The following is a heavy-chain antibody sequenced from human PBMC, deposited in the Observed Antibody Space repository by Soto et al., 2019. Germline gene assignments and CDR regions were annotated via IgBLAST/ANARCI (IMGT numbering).Heavy chain of an antibody. CDR1: GFTFSSYG. J-gene: IGHJ4*02. D-gene: IGHD1-20*01. CDR3: AKVGYNWENLLYFDY. V-gene: IGHV3-30*18. Sequence: GGSLRLSCAASGFTFSSYGMHWVRQAPGKGLEWVAVISYDGSNKYYADSVKGRFTISRDNSKNTLYLQMNSLRAEDTAVYYCAKVGYNWENLLYFDYWGQGTLVTVSS. CDR2: ISYDGSNK.